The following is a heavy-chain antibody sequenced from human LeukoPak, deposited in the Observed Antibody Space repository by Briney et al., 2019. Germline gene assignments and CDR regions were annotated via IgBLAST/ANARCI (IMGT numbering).Heavy chain of an antibody. Sequence: GGSLRLSCAASGFSFSSYWMSWVRQAPGKGLEWVANIKQDGSEEYYEGSVKGRLTITRDNAKNSLYLQMNSLRAEDTAVYYCARGRYYSDTSGPYYFDSWGQGTLVTVSS. CDR2: IKQDGSEE. V-gene: IGHV3-7*04. J-gene: IGHJ4*02. CDR3: ARGRYYSDTSGPYYFDS. CDR1: GFSFSSYW. D-gene: IGHD3-22*01.